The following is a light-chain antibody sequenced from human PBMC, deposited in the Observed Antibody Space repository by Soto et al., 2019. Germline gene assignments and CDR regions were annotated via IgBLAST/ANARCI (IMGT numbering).Light chain of an antibody. J-gene: IGKJ1*01. CDR2: GAS. V-gene: IGKV3-15*01. CDR3: HQYNGWPRT. CDR1: QSISSN. Sequence: EIVMTQSPATLSVSPGERATLSCRASQSISSNLAWYQQKPGQAPTLLFYGASTRASGVPARFSGGGSGTEFTLTIINLQSEDFGVYYCHQYNGWPRTFGQGTKVDIK.